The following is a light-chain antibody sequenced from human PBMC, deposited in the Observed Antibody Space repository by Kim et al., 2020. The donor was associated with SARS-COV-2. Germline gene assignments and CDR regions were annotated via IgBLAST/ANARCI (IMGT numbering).Light chain of an antibody. CDR1: QGISSY. J-gene: IGKJ4*01. Sequence: DIQLTQSPSFLSASVGDRVTITCRASQGISSYLAWYQQKSGKAPKLLIYAASTLQSGVPSRFSGSRSGTEFTLTITSLQPEDFASYYCQQLSTYPVTFGGGTKVDIK. CDR3: QQLSTYPVT. V-gene: IGKV1-9*01. CDR2: AAS.